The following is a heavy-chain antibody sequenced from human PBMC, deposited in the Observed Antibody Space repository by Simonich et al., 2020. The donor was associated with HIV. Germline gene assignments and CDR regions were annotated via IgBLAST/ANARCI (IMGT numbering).Heavy chain of an antibody. CDR3: ARRGAVSSGSPRYFDS. CDR2: IYYSGPT. V-gene: IGHV4-39*01. Sequence: QVLLQESGPGLVKPSETLSLPCSVSGGSISSSNYYWGWIRPPPGKGLEWIGSIYYSGPTYDNPYLKSRASISVDRSKNQCSLKLTSVTAADTAVYYCARRGAVSSGSPRYFDSWGHGTLVTVSS. J-gene: IGHJ4*01. CDR1: GGSISSSNYY. D-gene: IGHD3-10*01.